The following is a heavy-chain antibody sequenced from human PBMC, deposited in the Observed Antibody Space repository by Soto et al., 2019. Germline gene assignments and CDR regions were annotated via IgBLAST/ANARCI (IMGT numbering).Heavy chain of an antibody. Sequence: QVQLVESGGGVVQPGRSLRLSCAASGFTFSSYGMHWVRQAPGKGLEWVAVISYDGSNKYYADSVKGRFTISRDNSKNTLYLQMNSLRAEDTAVYYCANGRGYDILTRYPRSDAFDIWGQGTMVTVSS. CDR3: ANGRGYDILTRYPRSDAFDI. CDR1: GFTFSSYG. CDR2: ISYDGSNK. J-gene: IGHJ3*02. V-gene: IGHV3-30*18. D-gene: IGHD3-9*01.